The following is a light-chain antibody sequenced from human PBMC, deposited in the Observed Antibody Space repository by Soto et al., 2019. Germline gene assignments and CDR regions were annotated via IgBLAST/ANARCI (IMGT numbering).Light chain of an antibody. J-gene: IGKJ1*01. V-gene: IGKV3-20*01. CDR3: QQYGSSPGT. CDR2: GAS. CDR1: QSASSSY. Sequence: EIVLTQSPGTLSLSPGEGATLSCRASQSASSSYLAWYQQKPGQAPRLLIYGASSRATGIPDRFSGSGSGTDFTLTISRLEPEDFAVYYCQQYGSSPGTFGQGTKVDIK.